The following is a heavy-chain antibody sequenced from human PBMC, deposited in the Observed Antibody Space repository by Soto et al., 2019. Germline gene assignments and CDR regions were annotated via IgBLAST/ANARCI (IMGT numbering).Heavy chain of an antibody. Sequence: EVQLVESGGGLVQPGRSLRLSCAASGFTFDDYAMHWVRQAPGKGLEWVSGISWNSGSIGYADSVKGRFTISRDNAKNSLYLLMNSLRAEDTALYYSANGHDYIWGSYGTDAFDIWGQGTMDTVSS. D-gene: IGHD3-16*01. CDR2: ISWNSGSI. CDR1: GFTFDDYA. V-gene: IGHV3-9*01. J-gene: IGHJ3*02. CDR3: ANGHDYIWGSYGTDAFDI.